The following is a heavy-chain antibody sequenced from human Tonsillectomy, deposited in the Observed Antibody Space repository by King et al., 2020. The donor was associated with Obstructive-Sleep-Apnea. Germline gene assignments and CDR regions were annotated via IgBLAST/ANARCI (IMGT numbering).Heavy chain of an antibody. CDR2: MNPKSGTT. CDR1: GYTFISYD. V-gene: IGHV1-8*01. J-gene: IGHJ5*02. CDR3: GRGRYSSSWSNWFDP. D-gene: IGHD6-13*01. Sequence: QLVQSGAEVKKPGASVKVSCKASGYTFISYDINWVRQATGQVREWMGWMNPKSGTTGYAPKFQGRGTMTRDTAISTAYMELSSLRSEDTAVYYCGRGRYSSSWSNWFDPWGQGTLVTVSS.